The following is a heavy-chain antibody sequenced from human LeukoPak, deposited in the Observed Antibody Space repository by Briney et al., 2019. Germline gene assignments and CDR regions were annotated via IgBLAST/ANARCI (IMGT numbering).Heavy chain of an antibody. Sequence: SETLSLTCTVSGGSISSSSYYWGWIRQPPGKGLEWIGSIYYSGSTYYNPSLKSRVTISVDTSKNQFSLKLSSVTAADTAVYYCARGRYDSSGYYGIDYWGQGTLVTVSS. CDR1: GGSISSSSYY. CDR2: IYYSGST. V-gene: IGHV4-39*07. J-gene: IGHJ4*02. CDR3: ARGRYDSSGYYGIDY. D-gene: IGHD3-22*01.